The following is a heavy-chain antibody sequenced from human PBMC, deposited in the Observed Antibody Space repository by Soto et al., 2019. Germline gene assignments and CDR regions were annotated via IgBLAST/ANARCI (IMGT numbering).Heavy chain of an antibody. CDR3: TRGEYIVLIQPTLRGWFDP. D-gene: IGHD2-8*01. CDR2: INPDGGST. Sequence: QVQLLQSGPEVKKPGASVKVSCKASGYTFTSYSIHWVRQAPGQGPEWMGIINPDGGSTTYAQRFQGRVAMTRDTSTSTVYMELSSLRSEDTAVYFCTRGEYIVLIQPTLRGWFDPWGQGTLVTVSS. J-gene: IGHJ5*02. V-gene: IGHV1-46*03. CDR1: GYTFTSYS.